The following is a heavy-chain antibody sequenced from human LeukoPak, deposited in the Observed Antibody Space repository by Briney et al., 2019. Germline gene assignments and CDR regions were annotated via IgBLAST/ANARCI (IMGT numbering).Heavy chain of an antibody. J-gene: IGHJ3*02. Sequence: PGESLQISRKGSGYSFTSYWLGWVRQLPGKGLERMGIIYPGDSDTRYSPSFQGQVTISADKSISTAYLQWSSLKASDTAMYYCARTSILAGLAFDIWGQGTMVTVSS. V-gene: IGHV5-51*01. CDR2: IYPGDSDT. D-gene: IGHD3-9*01. CDR3: ARTSILAGLAFDI. CDR1: GYSFTSYW.